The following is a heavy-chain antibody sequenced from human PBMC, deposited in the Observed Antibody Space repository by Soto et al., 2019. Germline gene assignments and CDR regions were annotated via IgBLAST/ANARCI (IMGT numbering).Heavy chain of an antibody. V-gene: IGHV1-46*01. CDR1: GDTFTEYY. CDR3: ARGVNVVVVTAALDY. J-gene: IGHJ4*02. D-gene: IGHD2-21*02. CDR2: VNPSGGHT. Sequence: QVQLMQSGAEVKKPGASVKVSCKASGDTFTEYYIHWVRQDPGQGLEWMGTVNPSGGHTTYAQHFLGRVTMTRDTYTSTLYMELTSLTSEDTAVYYCARGVNVVVVTAALDYWCQGTLVTVSS.